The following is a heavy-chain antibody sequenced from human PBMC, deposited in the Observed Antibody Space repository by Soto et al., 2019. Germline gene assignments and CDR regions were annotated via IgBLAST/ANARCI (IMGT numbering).Heavy chain of an antibody. J-gene: IGHJ4*02. Sequence: GGSLRLSCAASGFRFSDHYMTWIRQAPGKGLEWVSKISGGGTTIYYADSVKGRFTVSRDNAKNSLYLQMNSLRAEDTAVYYCAGDPYYYGSAFWGQGTLVTVYS. CDR3: AGDPYYYGSAF. V-gene: IGHV3-11*01. D-gene: IGHD3-10*01. CDR1: GFRFSDHY. CDR2: ISGGGTTI.